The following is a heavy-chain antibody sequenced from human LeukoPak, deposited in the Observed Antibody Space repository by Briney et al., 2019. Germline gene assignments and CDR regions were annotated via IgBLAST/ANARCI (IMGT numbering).Heavy chain of an antibody. Sequence: PSETLSLTCTVSGDALKYYRSWIRPPAGKGVEWIGRFHLTGGADYNPSLSSRVTLSIDTSKSRLSLNLTSVTAADTAVYYCARETDLEPPFTYSYMDVWGKGTTVTVSS. CDR1: GDALKYY. V-gene: IGHV4-4*07. J-gene: IGHJ6*03. CDR2: FHLTGGA. CDR3: ARETDLEPPFTYSYMDV.